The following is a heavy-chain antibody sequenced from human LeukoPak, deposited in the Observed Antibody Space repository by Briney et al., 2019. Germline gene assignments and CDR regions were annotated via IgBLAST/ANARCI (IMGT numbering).Heavy chain of an antibody. CDR2: IIPIFGTA. CDR1: GGTFSSYA. D-gene: IGHD6-6*01. Sequence: GASVKVSCKASGGTFSSYAVSWVRQAPGQGLEWMGGIIPIFGTANYAQKFQGRVTITADESTSTAYMELSSLRSEDTAVYYCARLSSSSGYYYYGMDVWGQGTTVTVSS. V-gene: IGHV1-69*13. J-gene: IGHJ6*02. CDR3: ARLSSSSGYYYYGMDV.